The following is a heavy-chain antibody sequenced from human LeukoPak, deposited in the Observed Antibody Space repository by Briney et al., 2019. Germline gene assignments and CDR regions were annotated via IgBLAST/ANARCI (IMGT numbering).Heavy chain of an antibody. CDR1: GFTFSSHA. J-gene: IGHJ4*02. CDR3: AKDAALYCSGGSCHGEGCYFDS. CDR2: ISGSGSDT. V-gene: IGHV3-23*01. Sequence: GGSLRLSCAASGFTFSSHAMNWVRQAPGKGLEWVSVISGSGSDTYYADSVKGRFTISRDKSKNTLYLQMNSLRAEDTAVYYCAKDAALYCSGGSCHGEGCYFDSWGQGTLVTVSS. D-gene: IGHD2-15*01.